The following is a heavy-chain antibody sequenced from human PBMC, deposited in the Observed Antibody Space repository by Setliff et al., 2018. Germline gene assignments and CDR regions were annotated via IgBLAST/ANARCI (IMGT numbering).Heavy chain of an antibody. Sequence: PGESLKISCKGSGYSFADSWIAWVRQMPGKGLEWMGVIYAGDSDTRHRPSFQGQVTISVDKSISTAYLQWSSLKASDTAMYYCARDSNYEGAYDYWGQGTLVTVSS. CDR3: ARDSNYEGAYDY. V-gene: IGHV5-51*01. J-gene: IGHJ4*02. CDR1: GYSFADSW. D-gene: IGHD4-4*01. CDR2: IYAGDSDT.